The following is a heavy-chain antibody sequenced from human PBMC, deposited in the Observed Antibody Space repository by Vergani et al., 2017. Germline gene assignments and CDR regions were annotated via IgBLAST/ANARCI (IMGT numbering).Heavy chain of an antibody. CDR3: ATKSCGTPGCQIGYFRE. Sequence: QVQLVESGGGVVQPGGSLRLSCAASGFSFGSYGMHWVRVRQAPGKGLEWLAYLRYDGTTKQYADSVKGRFTISRDNSKSTLYLQMNSLRTEDTAVYYCATKSCGTPGCQIGYFREWGQGTLVTVSS. D-gene: IGHD1-1*01. J-gene: IGHJ1*01. CDR1: GFSFGSYG. V-gene: IGHV3-30*02. CDR2: LRYDGTTK.